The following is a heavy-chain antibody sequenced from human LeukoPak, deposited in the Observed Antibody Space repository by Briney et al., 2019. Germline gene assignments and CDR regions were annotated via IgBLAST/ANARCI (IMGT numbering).Heavy chain of an antibody. CDR1: GYTFSRYS. D-gene: IGHD3-22*01. CDR2: ISVRSNYI. J-gene: IGHJ4*02. Sequence: GGALRLSCAASGYTFSRYSINWVRPAPGEGVGWVSSISVRSNYIYYADSVRGRFRISRDDARDSLYLQMNSLRAEDTAVYYCVRLRRNSDTTGFYYYYDFWGQGTLVTVSS. V-gene: IGHV3-21*01. CDR3: VRLRRNSDTTGFYYYYDF.